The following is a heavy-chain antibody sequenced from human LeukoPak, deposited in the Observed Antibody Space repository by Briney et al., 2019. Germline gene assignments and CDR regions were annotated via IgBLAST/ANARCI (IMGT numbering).Heavy chain of an antibody. CDR3: ARVLRYCSSTSCYLSYY. J-gene: IGHJ4*02. CDR2: ISSGSTYI. D-gene: IGHD2-2*01. Sequence: GGSLRLSCAASGFTFSTYNMNWVRQAPGKGLEWVSSISSGSTYIFYADSLKGRFTISRDNAKNSLYLQMHSLRAEDTAVYYCARVLRYCSSTSCYLSYYWGQGTLVTVSS. V-gene: IGHV3-21*01. CDR1: GFTFSTYN.